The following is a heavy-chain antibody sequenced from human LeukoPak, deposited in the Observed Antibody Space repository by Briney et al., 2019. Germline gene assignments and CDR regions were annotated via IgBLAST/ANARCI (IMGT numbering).Heavy chain of an antibody. Sequence: GGSLRLSCAASGFTFSSYEMNWVRQAPGKGLEWVSYISSSGSTIYYADSVKGRFTISRDNAKNSLYLQMNSLRAEDTAVYYCARGGYGDPGGTYYYYYGVDVWGQGTTVTVSS. V-gene: IGHV3-48*03. J-gene: IGHJ6*02. CDR2: ISSSGSTI. D-gene: IGHD4-17*01. CDR1: GFTFSSYE. CDR3: ARGGYGDPGGTYYYYYGVDV.